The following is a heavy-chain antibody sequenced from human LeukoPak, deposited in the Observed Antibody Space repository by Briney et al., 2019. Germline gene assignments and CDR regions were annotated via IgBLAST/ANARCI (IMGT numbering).Heavy chain of an antibody. CDR3: ARLTGTTGFDY. Sequence: GGSLRLSCAASGFTFSSYWMSWGRQAPGKGLEWVANIKQDGSEKYYVDSVKGRFTISRDNAKNSLYLQLNSLRADDTAEYYCARLTGTTGFDYWGQGTLVTVSS. CDR2: IKQDGSEK. CDR1: GFTFSSYW. V-gene: IGHV3-7*01. D-gene: IGHD1-1*01. J-gene: IGHJ4*02.